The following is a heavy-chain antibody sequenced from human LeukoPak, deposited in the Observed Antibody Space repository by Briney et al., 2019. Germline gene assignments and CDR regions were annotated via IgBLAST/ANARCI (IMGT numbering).Heavy chain of an antibody. J-gene: IGHJ3*02. CDR2: ISSSGSTI. D-gene: IGHD2-2*01. Sequence: PGGSLRLSCAASGFTFSSYSMNWVRQAPGKGLEWVSYISSSGSTIYYADSVKGRFTISRDNAKNSLYLQRNSLRAEDTAVYYCASAGFCSSTSCYPYDDAFDIWGQGTMVTVSS. CDR1: GFTFSSYS. V-gene: IGHV3-48*01. CDR3: ASAGFCSSTSCYPYDDAFDI.